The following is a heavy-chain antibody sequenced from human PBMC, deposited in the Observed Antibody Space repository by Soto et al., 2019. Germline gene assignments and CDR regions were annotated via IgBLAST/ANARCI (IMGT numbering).Heavy chain of an antibody. J-gene: IGHJ2*01. CDR2: IWYDGSNK. V-gene: IGHV3-33*01. CDR3: AGGYCSGGSCFDSYFDL. D-gene: IGHD2-15*01. CDR1: GFTFSSYG. Sequence: QVQLVESGGGVVQPGRSLRLSCAASGFTFSSYGMHWVRQAPGKGLEWVAVIWYDGSNKYYADSVKGRFTISRDNSKNTLYLQMHSLRAEDTAVYYCAGGYCSGGSCFDSYFDLWGRGTLVTVSS.